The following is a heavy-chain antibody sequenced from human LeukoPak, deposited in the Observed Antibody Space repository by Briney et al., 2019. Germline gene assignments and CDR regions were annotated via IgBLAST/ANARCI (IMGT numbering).Heavy chain of an antibody. CDR1: GDSISSGDYY. Sequence: SETLSLTFTVSGDSISSGDYYWSWIRQPAGKGLEWIGRISSSGSTTYNPSLKSRATISVETSKNQFCLKLSSVTTAHTAVYVCAKATSGKRFDYWGQGTLVTVSS. CDR3: AKATSGKRFDY. J-gene: IGHJ4*02. V-gene: IGHV4-61*02. D-gene: IGHD6-25*01. CDR2: ISSSGST.